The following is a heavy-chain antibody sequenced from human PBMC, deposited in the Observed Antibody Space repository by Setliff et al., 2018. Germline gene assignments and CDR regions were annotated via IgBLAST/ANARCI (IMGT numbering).Heavy chain of an antibody. Sequence: EASVKVSCKASGYTFTGYYMHWVRQAPGQGLEWMGWINPNSGGTNYAQKFQGWVTMTRDTSISTAYMELSSLRSEDTAVYYCARGPRITIFGVVSLSLYGMDVWGQGTTVTVSS. CDR3: ARGPRITIFGVVSLSLYGMDV. D-gene: IGHD3-3*01. V-gene: IGHV1-2*04. J-gene: IGHJ6*02. CDR1: GYTFTGYY. CDR2: INPNSGGT.